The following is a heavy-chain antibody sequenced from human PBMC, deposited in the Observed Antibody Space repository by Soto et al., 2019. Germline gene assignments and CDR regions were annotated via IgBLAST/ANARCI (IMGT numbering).Heavy chain of an antibody. CDR1: GVTFSDHF. Sequence: GESLKISCVASGVTFSDHFMDWLRQAPGKGLEWVGRARNKVNGYTTASAASVRGRFTISRDDSKNSLYLQMNSLKTEDTAVYFCARLMGTSFDLWGQGTLVTVSS. J-gene: IGHJ4*02. CDR2: ARNKVNGYTT. V-gene: IGHV3-72*01. D-gene: IGHD2-8*01. CDR3: ARLMGTSFDL.